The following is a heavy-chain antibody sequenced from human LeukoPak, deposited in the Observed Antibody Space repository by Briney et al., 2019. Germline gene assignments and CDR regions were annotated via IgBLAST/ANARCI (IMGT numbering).Heavy chain of an antibody. V-gene: IGHV4-4*07. CDR3: AGRDESTPYPYDY. J-gene: IGHJ4*01. CDR1: GASITNLH. D-gene: IGHD2-15*01. Sequence: SGTLAVTRIVSGASITNLHWSWVRQPAGKGPAGKGLEGLGQDQTNGNTQYNPSVQSRVAMSVDASINRFHLQRHFVSVADTAVYYCAGRDESTPYPYDYWGQRALVTVSS. CDR2: DQTNGNT.